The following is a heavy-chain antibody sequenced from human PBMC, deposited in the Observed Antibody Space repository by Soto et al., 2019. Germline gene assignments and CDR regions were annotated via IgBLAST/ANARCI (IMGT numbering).Heavy chain of an antibody. CDR2: ISGSGGST. Sequence: GGSLRLSCAAPGFTFSSYAMSWVRQAPGKGLEWVSAISGSGGSTYYADSVKGRFTISRDNSKNTLYLQMNSLRAEDTAVYYCAKDQADTAMVMARYGMDVWGQGTTVTVSS. J-gene: IGHJ6*02. V-gene: IGHV3-23*01. CDR3: AKDQADTAMVMARYGMDV. CDR1: GFTFSSYA. D-gene: IGHD5-18*01.